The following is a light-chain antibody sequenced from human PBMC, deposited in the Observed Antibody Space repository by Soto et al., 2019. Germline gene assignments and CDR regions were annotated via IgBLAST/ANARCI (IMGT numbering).Light chain of an antibody. V-gene: IGKV1-5*03. CDR3: QNYGGGWT. CDR1: QSISVW. Sequence: DIQMTQSPSTLSASVGDRVTITCRASQSISVWLAWYQQKPGKAPKLQIYMASTLEMGIPSRLSGSGSGKEFARPISSLQPDDCATNFCQNYGGGWTLGRGTTVE. J-gene: IGKJ1*01. CDR2: MAS.